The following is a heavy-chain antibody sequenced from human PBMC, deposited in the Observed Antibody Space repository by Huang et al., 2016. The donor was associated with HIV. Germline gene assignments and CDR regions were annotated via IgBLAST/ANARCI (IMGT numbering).Heavy chain of an antibody. CDR3: ARLDTARNYYYYGLDV. CDR1: GYSFAKYW. CDR2: IYPDDSDT. J-gene: IGHJ6*02. Sequence: EEQLVQSGAEVKKPGESLKISCEGSGYSFAKYWIGWVRQMPGKGLEWMGIIYPDDSDTRYSPSFQGQVSISADKSSSTAYLQWSSLKASDTAMYYCARLDTARNYYYYGLDVWGQGTSVSVSS. D-gene: IGHD5-18*01. V-gene: IGHV5-51*01.